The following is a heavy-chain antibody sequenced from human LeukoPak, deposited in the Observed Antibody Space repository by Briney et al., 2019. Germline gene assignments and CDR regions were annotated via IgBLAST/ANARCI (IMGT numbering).Heavy chain of an antibody. Sequence: GGSLRLSCAASGFTVSSNYMSWVRQAPGKGLEWVSVIYSGGSTYYAGSVKGRFTISRDNSKNTLYLQMNSLRAEDTAVYYCARVKGYYDTLGAFDYWGQGTLVTVSS. J-gene: IGHJ4*02. CDR1: GFTVSSNY. CDR3: ARVKGYYDTLGAFDY. D-gene: IGHD3-22*01. CDR2: IYSGGST. V-gene: IGHV3-53*01.